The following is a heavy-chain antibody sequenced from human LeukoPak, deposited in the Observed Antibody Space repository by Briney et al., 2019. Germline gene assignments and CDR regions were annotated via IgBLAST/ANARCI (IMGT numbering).Heavy chain of an antibody. CDR1: GGSISSYY. D-gene: IGHD5-24*01. J-gene: IGHJ4*02. V-gene: IGHV4-59*01. CDR3: ATGRDPYKTGH. CDR2: ICDNGNT. Sequence: PSETLSLTCTVSGGSISSYYWSWIRQPPGKGLEWIGVICDNGNTDYNPSLKSRVTISVDTSKSQFSLKLSSLAAADTAVYYCATGRDPYKTGHWGQGTLVTVSS.